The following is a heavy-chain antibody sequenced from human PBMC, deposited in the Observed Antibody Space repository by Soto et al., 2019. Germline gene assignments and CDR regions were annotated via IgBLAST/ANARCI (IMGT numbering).Heavy chain of an antibody. CDR1: GGSISSYY. CDR2: IYYSGST. V-gene: IGHV4-59*01. Sequence: LSLACTVSGGSISSYYWSWIRQPPGKGLEWIGYIYYSGSTNYNPSLKSRVTISVDTSKNQFSLKLSSVTAADTAVYYCAGSLGELSLPYYFDYWGQGTLVTVSS. D-gene: IGHD3-16*02. J-gene: IGHJ4*02. CDR3: AGSLGELSLPYYFDY.